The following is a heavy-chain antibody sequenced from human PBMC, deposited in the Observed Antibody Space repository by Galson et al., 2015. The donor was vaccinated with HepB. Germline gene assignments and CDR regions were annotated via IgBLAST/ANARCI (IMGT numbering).Heavy chain of an antibody. J-gene: IGHJ1*01. D-gene: IGHD2-15*01. CDR3: ARDASAATSRNGFQH. Sequence: TLSLTCPVSGGSISSGPYFWSWIRQPAGKGLEWIGRIYTSGRTTYNPSLKSRVTMSIDTSKNQFSLKLSSVTAADAAVYYCARDASAATSRNGFQHWGQGTLVTVSS. V-gene: IGHV4-61*02. CDR2: IYTSGRT. CDR1: GGSISSGPYF.